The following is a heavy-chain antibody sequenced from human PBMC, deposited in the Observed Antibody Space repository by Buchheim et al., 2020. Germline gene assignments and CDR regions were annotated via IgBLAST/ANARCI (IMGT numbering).Heavy chain of an antibody. CDR3: ARVFEDIVATINYYGMDV. CDR1: GFTFSSYS. V-gene: IGHV3-21*01. J-gene: IGHJ6*02. CDR2: ISSSSSYI. D-gene: IGHD5-12*01. Sequence: EVQLVESGGGLVKPGGSLRLSCAASGFTFSSYSMNWVRQAPGKGLEWVSSISSSSSYIYYADSVKGRFTISRDNAKTSLYLQMNSLRAEDTAVYYCARVFEDIVATINYYGMDVWGQGTT.